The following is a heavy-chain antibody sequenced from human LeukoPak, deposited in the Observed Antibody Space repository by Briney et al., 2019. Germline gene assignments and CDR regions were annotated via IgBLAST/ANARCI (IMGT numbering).Heavy chain of an antibody. V-gene: IGHV1-3*01. J-gene: IGHJ4*02. CDR3: ARDLERIVVVSLPSDY. CDR1: GYTFTSYA. CDR2: INAGNGNT. D-gene: IGHD2-21*01. Sequence: ASVKVSCKASGYTFTSYAMHWVRQAPGQRLEWMGWINAGNGNTKYSQKFQGRVTITRDTSESTAYMELSSLRSVDTAVYYCARDLERIVVVSLPSDYWGQGTLVTVSS.